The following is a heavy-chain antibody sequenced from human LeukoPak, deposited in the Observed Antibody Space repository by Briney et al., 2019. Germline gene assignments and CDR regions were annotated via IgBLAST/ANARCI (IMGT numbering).Heavy chain of an antibody. CDR2: IKQDGSEK. CDR3: ARDPYSSSWYAGSDY. V-gene: IGHV3-7*01. Sequence: PGGYLILYCAASGFTYSSYRMSWVRQAPGEGLEWVANIKQDGSEKYYVDSVKGRFTISRDNAKNSLYLQMNSLRAEDTAVYYCARDPYSSSWYAGSDYWGQGTLVTVSS. CDR1: GFTYSSYR. J-gene: IGHJ4*02. D-gene: IGHD6-13*01.